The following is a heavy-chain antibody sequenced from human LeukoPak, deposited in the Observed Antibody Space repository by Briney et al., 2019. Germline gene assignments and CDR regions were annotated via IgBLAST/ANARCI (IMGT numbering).Heavy chain of an antibody. CDR3: ARAHYDSSGYYVSDYFDY. CDR2: INHSGST. CDR1: GGSFSDYY. J-gene: IGHJ4*02. D-gene: IGHD3-22*01. V-gene: IGHV4-34*01. Sequence: SETLSLTCAVYGGSFSDYYWSWIRQPPGKGLEWIGEINHSGSTNYNPSLKSRVIVSVDTSKKQFSLKLSSVTAADTAVYYCARAHYDSSGYYVSDYFDYWGQGTLVTVSS.